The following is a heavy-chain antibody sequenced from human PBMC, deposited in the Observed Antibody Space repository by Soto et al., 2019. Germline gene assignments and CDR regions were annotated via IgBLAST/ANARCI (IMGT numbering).Heavy chain of an antibody. D-gene: IGHD3-16*01. Sequence: SETLSLTCTVSGDTIGSYYWSWIRQPPGKGLEWIGYIYFTGSTNYNPSLKSRVTISVDTSKNQFSLKLSSLKASDTAIYFCARWAYVDAKFDPWGQGTLVTVSS. CDR3: ARWAYVDAKFDP. V-gene: IGHV4-59*12. CDR2: IYFTGST. J-gene: IGHJ5*02. CDR1: GDTIGSYY.